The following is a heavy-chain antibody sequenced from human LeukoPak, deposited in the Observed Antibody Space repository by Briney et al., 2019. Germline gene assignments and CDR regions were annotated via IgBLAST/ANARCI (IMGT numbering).Heavy chain of an antibody. CDR2: IYYSGST. CDR1: GGSISSGGYY. CDR3: ARQLAYYDSSGYPD. V-gene: IGHV4-39*01. D-gene: IGHD3-22*01. J-gene: IGHJ4*02. Sequence: PSETLSLTCTVSGGSISSGGYYWSWIRQHPGKGLEWIGYIYYSGSTYYNPSLKSRVTISVDTSKNQFSLKLSSVTAADTAVYYCARQLAYYDSSGYPDWGQGTLVTVSS.